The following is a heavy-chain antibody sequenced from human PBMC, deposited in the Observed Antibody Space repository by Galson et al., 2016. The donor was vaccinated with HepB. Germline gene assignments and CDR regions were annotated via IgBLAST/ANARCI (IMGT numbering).Heavy chain of an antibody. CDR1: GASVNSGGYL. CDR2: IYYTGST. CDR3: ARARGRSFGEFPEAYFDF. J-gene: IGHJ4*02. Sequence: SETLSLTCSVSGASVNSGGYLWSWIRQPPGKGLQWIGYIYYTGSTNYNPSVKSRVSMSMDTSNNQFSLEVTSVTAADTALYYCARARGRSFGEFPEAYFDFWGQGTLVSVSS. V-gene: IGHV4-61*08. D-gene: IGHD3-10*01.